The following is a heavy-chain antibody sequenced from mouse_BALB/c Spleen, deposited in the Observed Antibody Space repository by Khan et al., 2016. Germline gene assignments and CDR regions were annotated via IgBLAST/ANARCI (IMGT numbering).Heavy chain of an antibody. CDR1: GFNIKDTY. D-gene: IGHD2-4*01. J-gene: IGHJ3*01. CDR3: ARSPNDYDVGFAY. Sequence: VQLQQSGAELVKPGASVKLSCTASGFNIKDTYMHWVKQRPEQGLEWIGRIDPANGNTKYDPKFQGKATITADTSSNTAYLQLSTLPSEAPAVYDCARSPNDYDVGFAYWGQGTLVTVSA. CDR2: IDPANGNT. V-gene: IGHV14-3*02.